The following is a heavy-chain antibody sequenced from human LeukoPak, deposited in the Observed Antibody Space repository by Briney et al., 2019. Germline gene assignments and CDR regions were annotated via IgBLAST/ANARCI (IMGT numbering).Heavy chain of an antibody. CDR1: GYTFTGYY. J-gene: IGHJ4*02. V-gene: IGHV1-2*02. CDR2: INPNSGGT. D-gene: IGHD2-2*02. Sequence: ASVKVSCKASGYTFTGYYMHWVRQAPGQGLGWMGWINPNSGGTNYAQKFQGRVTMTRDTSISTAYMELSRLRSDDTAVYYCARQVRGYCSSTSCYTPDSQIDYWGQGTLVTVSS. CDR3: ARQVRGYCSSTSCYTPDSQIDY.